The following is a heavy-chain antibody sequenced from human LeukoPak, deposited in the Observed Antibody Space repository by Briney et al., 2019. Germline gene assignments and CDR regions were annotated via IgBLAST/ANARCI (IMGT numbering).Heavy chain of an antibody. CDR3: ASCSGGSCYSDFDY. Sequence: ASVKVSCKASGYTFTGYYMHWVRQAPGQGLEWMGWINPNSGGTNYAQKFQGRVTMTRDTSISTAYMELSRLRSDDTAVYYCASCSGGSCYSDFDYWGQGTLVTVSS. D-gene: IGHD2-15*01. V-gene: IGHV1-2*02. CDR2: INPNSGGT. J-gene: IGHJ4*02. CDR1: GYTFTGYY.